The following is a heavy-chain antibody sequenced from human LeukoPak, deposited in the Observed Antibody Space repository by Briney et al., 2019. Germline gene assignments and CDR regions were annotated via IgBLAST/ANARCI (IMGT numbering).Heavy chain of an antibody. CDR2: IRNDGSNS. CDR1: GFTFSSYW. J-gene: IGHJ4*02. V-gene: IGHV3-30*02. CDR3: SKDINSHCRGDCSDY. D-gene: IGHD2-15*01. Sequence: GGSLRLSCAASGFTFSSYWMRWVRQSPGKGLEWVAFIRNDGSNSYYVDSVKGRFTISRDNSKNTVDLQMNSLRAEDTAMYYCSKDINSHCRGDCSDYWGQGTLVIVSS.